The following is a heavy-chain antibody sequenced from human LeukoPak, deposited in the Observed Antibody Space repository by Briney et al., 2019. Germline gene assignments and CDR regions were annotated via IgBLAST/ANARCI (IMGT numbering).Heavy chain of an antibody. CDR1: GFTFSSYG. Sequence: PGGSLRLSCAASGFTFSSYGMHWVRQAPGKGLEWVAFIRFDASDKYYADSVKGRFTISRDNSKNTLYLQMNSLKTEDAAVYYCWSNGGSFDCWGQGTLVTVSS. CDR3: WSNGGSFDC. V-gene: IGHV3-30*02. CDR2: IRFDASDK. D-gene: IGHD4-23*01. J-gene: IGHJ4*02.